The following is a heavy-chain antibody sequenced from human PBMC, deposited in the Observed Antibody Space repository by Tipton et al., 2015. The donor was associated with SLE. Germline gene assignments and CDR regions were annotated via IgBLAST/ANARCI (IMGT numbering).Heavy chain of an antibody. V-gene: IGHV4-39*01. Sequence: GLVKPSETLSLTCTVSGGSISSSSYYWGWIRQPPGNGLEWIGSIYYSGSTYYNPSLKSRVTISVDTSKNQFSLRLSSVTAADTAVYYCARGGDYDSSGSHFVYRGQRTLVNFS. CDR3: ARGGDYDSSGSHFVY. J-gene: IGHJ4*02. D-gene: IGHD3-22*01. CDR1: GGSISSSSYY. CDR2: IYYSGST.